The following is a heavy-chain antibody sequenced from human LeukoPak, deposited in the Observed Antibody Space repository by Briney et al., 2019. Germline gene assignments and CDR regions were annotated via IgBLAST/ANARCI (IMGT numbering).Heavy chain of an antibody. CDR3: ARGTVPYYYGSGSYRY. Sequence: SETLSLTCAVYGESFSGYYWSWIRQPPGKGLEWIGDINHSGSTNYNPSLKSRVTISEDTSKNQFSLKVTSVTAADTAVYYCARGTVPYYYGSGSYRYWGQGTLVTVSS. CDR2: INHSGST. V-gene: IGHV4-34*01. D-gene: IGHD3-10*01. J-gene: IGHJ4*02. CDR1: GESFSGYY.